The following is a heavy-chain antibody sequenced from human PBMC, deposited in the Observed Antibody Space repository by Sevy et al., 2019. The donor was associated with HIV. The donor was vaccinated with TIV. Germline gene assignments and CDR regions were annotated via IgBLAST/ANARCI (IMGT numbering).Heavy chain of an antibody. CDR1: GGSINSDH. Sequence: SETLSLTCTVSGGSINSDHWNWIRQPPGKGLEWIGYVYYTGGTNYNPSRKIRVTISVDGTKNQFSLKLTSVTAADTAVYYCARRNDFYIWGQGTMVTVSS. CDR3: ARRNDFYI. CDR2: VYYTGGT. V-gene: IGHV4-59*08. J-gene: IGHJ3*02.